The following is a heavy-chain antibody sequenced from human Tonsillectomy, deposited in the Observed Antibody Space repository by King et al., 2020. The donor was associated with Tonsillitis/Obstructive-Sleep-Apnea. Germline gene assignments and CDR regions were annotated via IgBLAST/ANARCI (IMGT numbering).Heavy chain of an antibody. CDR2: IDHSGST. CDR3: ARGSVDQDWAFDY. J-gene: IGHJ4*02. D-gene: IGHD3/OR15-3a*01. CDR1: GGSFSGYY. V-gene: IGHV4-34*01. Sequence: VQLQQWGAGLLRPSETLSLTCGVSGGSFSGYYWTWIRQTPGKGLEWIGEIDHSGSTNNNPSLKSRVTISADTSKNQFSLNLNSVTAADTAVYYCARGSVDQDWAFDYWGQGTLVTVSS.